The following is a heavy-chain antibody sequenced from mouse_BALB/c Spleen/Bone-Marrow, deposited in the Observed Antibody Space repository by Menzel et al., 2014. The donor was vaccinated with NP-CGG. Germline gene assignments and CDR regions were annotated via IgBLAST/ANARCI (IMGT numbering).Heavy chain of an antibody. J-gene: IGHJ2*01. CDR3: ARGNYGNYVDYFDY. V-gene: IGHV5-6-3*01. CDR1: GFTFSSYG. CDR2: INSNGGST. Sequence: EVQVVESGGGLVQPGGSLKLSCAASGFTFSSYGMSWVRQTSDKRLELVASINSNGGSTYYPDSVKGRFTISRDNAKNTLSLQMSSLKSEDTAMYYCARGNYGNYVDYFDYWGQGTTLTVSS. D-gene: IGHD2-1*01.